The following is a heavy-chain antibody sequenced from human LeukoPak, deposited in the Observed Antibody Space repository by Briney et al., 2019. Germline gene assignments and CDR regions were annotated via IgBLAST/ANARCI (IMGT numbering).Heavy chain of an antibody. CDR3: ARARKSGGITMLRGVKDRGWFDP. J-gene: IGHJ5*02. D-gene: IGHD3-10*01. CDR2: ISSSSSYI. CDR1: GFTFSSYS. V-gene: IGHV3-21*01. Sequence: GGSLRLSCAASGFTFSSYSMNWVRQAPGKGLEWVSSISSSSSYIYYADSVKGRFTISRDNSKNTLYLQMSSLRAEDTAVFYCARARKSGGITMLRGVKDRGWFDPWGQGTLVTVSS.